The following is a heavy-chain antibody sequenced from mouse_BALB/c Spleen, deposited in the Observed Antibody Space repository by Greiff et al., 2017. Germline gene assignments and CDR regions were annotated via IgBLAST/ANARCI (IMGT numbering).Heavy chain of an antibody. CDR1: GFTFSSYA. CDR2: ISSGGST. D-gene: IGHD1-1*01. Sequence: EVQLVESGGGLVKPGGSLKLSCAASGFTFSSYAMSWVRQTPEKRLEWVASISSGGSTYYPASVKGRFTISRDNARNILYLQMSSLRSEDTAMYYCARGFYFYFDYWGQGTTLTVSS. CDR3: ARGFYFYFDY. V-gene: IGHV5-6-5*01. J-gene: IGHJ2*01.